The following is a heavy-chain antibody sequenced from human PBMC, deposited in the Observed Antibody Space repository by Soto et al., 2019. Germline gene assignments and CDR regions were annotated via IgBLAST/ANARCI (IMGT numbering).Heavy chain of an antibody. D-gene: IGHD3-22*01. V-gene: IGHV4-59*01. J-gene: IGHJ5*02. CDR1: VGSISSYY. CDR3: ARGDDSSGYYYYWFDP. Sequence: SETLPVTCIVSVGSISSYYWSWIGQPPGKGLEWIGYIYYSGSTNYNPSLKSRVTISVDTSKNQFSLKLSSVTAADTAVYYCARGDDSSGYYYYWFDPWGQGTMVTVSS. CDR2: IYYSGST.